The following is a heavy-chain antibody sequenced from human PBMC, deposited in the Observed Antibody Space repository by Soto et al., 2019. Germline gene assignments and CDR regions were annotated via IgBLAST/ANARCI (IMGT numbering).Heavy chain of an antibody. CDR1: GGSISGGGCY. V-gene: IGHV4-30-4*01. CDR3: AREIIPLTTDWYFDL. D-gene: IGHD4-17*01. Sequence: SETLSVTCTVAGGSISGGGCYWSWIHQPPGKGLEWIGYIYDSGSTYYNPSLKSRVTISVDTSKNQFSLRLSSVTAADTAVYYCAREIIPLTTDWYFDLWGRGTLVTVSS. J-gene: IGHJ2*01. CDR2: IYDSGST.